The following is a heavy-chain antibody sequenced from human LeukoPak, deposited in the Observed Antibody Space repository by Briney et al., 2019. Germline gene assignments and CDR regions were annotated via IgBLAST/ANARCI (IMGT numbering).Heavy chain of an antibody. V-gene: IGHV3-66*01. D-gene: IGHD6-13*01. CDR2: MYSGGVT. CDR1: GFTVNTYY. J-gene: IGHJ4*02. CDR3: ATGGSSWYLFDH. Sequence: SGGSLRLSCAASGFTVNTYYMSWVRQAPGKGLEWLSVMYSGGVTYYADSVRGRFIISRDNSKNTLYLQMNSLTAEDTAVYYCATGGSSWYLFDHWGQGTLVTVSS.